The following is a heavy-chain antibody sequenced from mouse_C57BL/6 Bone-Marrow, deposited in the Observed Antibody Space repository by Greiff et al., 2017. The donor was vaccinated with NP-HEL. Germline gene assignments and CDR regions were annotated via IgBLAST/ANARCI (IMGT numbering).Heavy chain of an antibody. CDR2: IWSGGST. Sequence: QVQLQQSGPGLVQPSQSLSITCTVSGFSLTSYGVHWVRQSPGKGLEWLGVIWSGGSTDYNAAFISRLSISKDNSKSQVFFKMNSLQADDTAIYYCARRGDYYGSSSYYFDYWGQGTTLTVSS. CDR1: GFSLTSYG. V-gene: IGHV2-2*01. CDR3: ARRGDYYGSSSYYFDY. D-gene: IGHD1-1*01. J-gene: IGHJ2*01.